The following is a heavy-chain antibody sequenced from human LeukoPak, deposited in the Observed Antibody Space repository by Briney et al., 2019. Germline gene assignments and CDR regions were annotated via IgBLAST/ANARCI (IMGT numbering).Heavy chain of an antibody. D-gene: IGHD2-15*01. V-gene: IGHV1-18*03. CDR1: GYTFTSYG. Sequence: GASVKVSCKASGYTFTSYGISWVRQAPGQGLELMGWISAYNGNTYYAPNLQGRVNMTTDTSTSTDYMELRSLRSDDMAVYYCARDNLAAIAGWGLDYWGQGTLVTVSS. J-gene: IGHJ4*02. CDR2: ISAYNGNT. CDR3: ARDNLAAIAGWGLDY.